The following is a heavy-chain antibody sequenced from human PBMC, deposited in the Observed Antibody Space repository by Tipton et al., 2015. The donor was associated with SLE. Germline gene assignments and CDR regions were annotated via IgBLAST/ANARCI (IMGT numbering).Heavy chain of an antibody. CDR2: IYYSGST. CDR3: ARADGLVGGQVPYWYFDL. D-gene: IGHD1-26*01. J-gene: IGHJ2*01. V-gene: IGHV4-59*01. Sequence: TLSLTCTVSSGSISSYYWSWIRQPPGRGLEWIGYIYYSGSTNYNPSLKSRVTISVDTSKNQFSLKLSSVTAADTAVYYCARADGLVGGQVPYWYFDLWGRGTLVTVSS. CDR1: SGSISSYY.